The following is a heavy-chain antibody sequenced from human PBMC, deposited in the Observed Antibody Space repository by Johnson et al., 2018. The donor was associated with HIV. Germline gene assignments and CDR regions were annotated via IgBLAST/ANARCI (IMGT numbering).Heavy chain of an antibody. Sequence: GRFTISRDNAKNTLYLQMNSLKTEDTAVYYCTTDFTLDAFDIWGQGTMVTVSS. J-gene: IGHJ3*02. V-gene: IGHV3-11*05. CDR3: TTDFTLDAFDI.